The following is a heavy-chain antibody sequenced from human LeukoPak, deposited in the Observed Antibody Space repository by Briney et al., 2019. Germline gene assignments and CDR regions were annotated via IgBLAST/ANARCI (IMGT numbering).Heavy chain of an antibody. CDR3: TNQYCTNGVCYLDY. CDR2: IKSKSDGGTT. J-gene: IGHJ4*02. D-gene: IGHD2-8*01. V-gene: IGHV3-15*01. CDR1: GFTFSNAW. Sequence: NPGGSLRLSCAASGFTFSNAWMSWVRQAPGKGLEWVGRIKSKSDGGTTDYAAPVKGGFTISRDDSKNTLFLQMNSLKTEDTAVYYCTNQYCTNGVCYLDYWGQGTLVTVSS.